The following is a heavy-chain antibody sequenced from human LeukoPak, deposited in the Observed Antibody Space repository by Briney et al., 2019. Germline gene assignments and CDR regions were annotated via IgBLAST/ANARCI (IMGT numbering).Heavy chain of an antibody. V-gene: IGHV1-46*01. CDR2: INPRGGST. Sequence: ASVTVPFKASGYTFTRYYMHWVRQAPGQGLEWMGIINPRGGSTSYAQKFQGRVTMTTDTSTSTVYMELSSLRSEDTAVYYCARDQSGYSNPEALEYWGQGTLVTVSS. J-gene: IGHJ4*02. CDR3: ARDQSGYSNPEALEY. D-gene: IGHD4-11*01. CDR1: GYTFTRYY.